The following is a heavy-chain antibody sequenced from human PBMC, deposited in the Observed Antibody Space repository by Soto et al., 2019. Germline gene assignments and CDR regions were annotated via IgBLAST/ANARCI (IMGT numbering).Heavy chain of an antibody. CDR2: ISGSGGST. CDR1: GFTFSSYA. V-gene: IGHV3-23*01. CDR3: AKEYTVWWSRRYFDH. D-gene: IGHD2-21*01. J-gene: IGHJ4*02. Sequence: EVQLLESGGGWVQPGGSLRLSCAASGFTFSSYAMSWVRQAPGKGLEWVSAISGSGGSTYYANSVKGRFTISRDNSKNTLYVQMNSLRAEDTAVDYCAKEYTVWWSRRYFDHWGQGTLVTVSS.